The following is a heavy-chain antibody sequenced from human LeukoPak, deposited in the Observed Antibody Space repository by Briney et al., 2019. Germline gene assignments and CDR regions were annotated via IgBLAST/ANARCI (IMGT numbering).Heavy chain of an antibody. CDR1: GGTFSSYA. CDR3: AREAITMVRGVFINQYYFDY. D-gene: IGHD3-10*01. CDR2: IKQDGSEK. Sequence: ASVKVSCKASGGTFSSYAISWVRQAPGKGLEWVANIKQDGSEKYYVDSVTGRFTISRDNAKNSLYLQMNSLRAEDTAVYYCAREAITMVRGVFINQYYFDYWGQGILVTVSS. V-gene: IGHV3-7*01. J-gene: IGHJ4*02.